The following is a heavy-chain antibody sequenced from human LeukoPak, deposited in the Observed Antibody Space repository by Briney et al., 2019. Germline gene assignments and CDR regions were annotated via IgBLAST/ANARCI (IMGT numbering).Heavy chain of an antibody. Sequence: PGGSLRLSCAASGFTFSSYSMNWVRQAPGKGLEWVSSISSSSSYIYYADSVKGRFTISRDNAKNSLYLQMNSLRAEDTAVYYRARYYDFWSGGKNMDVWGQGTTVTVSS. CDR3: ARYYDFWSGGKNMDV. J-gene: IGHJ6*02. CDR1: GFTFSSYS. V-gene: IGHV3-21*01. CDR2: ISSSSSYI. D-gene: IGHD3-3*01.